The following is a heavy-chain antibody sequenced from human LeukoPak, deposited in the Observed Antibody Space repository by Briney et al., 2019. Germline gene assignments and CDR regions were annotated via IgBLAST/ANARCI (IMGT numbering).Heavy chain of an antibody. CDR3: ARLETTTVTTSDY. Sequence: SVKVSCKASGGTFTSYAISWVRQAPGQGLEWMGGIIPIFGTANYAQKFQGRVTITADESTSTAYTELSSLRSEDTAVYYCARLETTTVTTSDYWGQGTLVTVSS. CDR1: GGTFTSYA. V-gene: IGHV1-69*13. D-gene: IGHD4-17*01. CDR2: IIPIFGTA. J-gene: IGHJ4*02.